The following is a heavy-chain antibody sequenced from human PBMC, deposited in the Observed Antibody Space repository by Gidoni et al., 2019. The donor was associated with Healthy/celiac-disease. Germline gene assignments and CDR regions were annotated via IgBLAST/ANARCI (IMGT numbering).Heavy chain of an antibody. Sequence: EVQLVESGGGLVQPGGSLRLPCAASGFTFISYAMSWVRQAPGKGLEWVAAMSGSGGSTYYADSVKGRFTISRDNSKNTLYLQMNSLRAEDTAVYYCAKAGAVLRFLEWLYWGQGTLVTVSS. CDR3: AKAGAVLRFLEWLY. D-gene: IGHD3-3*01. J-gene: IGHJ4*02. CDR1: GFTFISYA. V-gene: IGHV3-23*04. CDR2: MSGSGGST.